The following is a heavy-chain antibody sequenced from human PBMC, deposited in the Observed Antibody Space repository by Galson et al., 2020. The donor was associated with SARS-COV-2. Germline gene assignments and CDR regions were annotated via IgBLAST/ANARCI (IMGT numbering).Heavy chain of an antibody. D-gene: IGHD2-15*01. Sequence: KIGESLMISCRGSGYNFNDYWIGCVRQMPGKGLEWVGSVYPGASETSYSTSFHDQVTISADKSISTAYLQWSSLKASDTAMYFCARADIVLVRYPGAFDVWGQGTMVTVSS. V-gene: IGHV5-51*01. CDR2: VYPGASET. J-gene: IGHJ3*01. CDR3: ARADIVLVRYPGAFDV. CDR1: GYNFNDYW.